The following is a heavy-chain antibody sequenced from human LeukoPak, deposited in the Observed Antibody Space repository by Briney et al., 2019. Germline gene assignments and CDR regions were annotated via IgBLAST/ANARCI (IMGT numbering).Heavy chain of an antibody. CDR2: ISGSGGST. J-gene: IGHJ1*01. V-gene: IGHV3-23*01. CDR3: ARAPSEIGGYYPEYFRH. Sequence: PGGSLRLSCAASGFTFSSYAMTWVRQAPGKGLEWVSVISGSGGSTYYADSVKGRFTISRDNAKNTVSLQMTSLRAEDTGVYYCARAPSEIGGYYPEYFRHWGQGTLVLVSS. CDR1: GFTFSSYA. D-gene: IGHD3-22*01.